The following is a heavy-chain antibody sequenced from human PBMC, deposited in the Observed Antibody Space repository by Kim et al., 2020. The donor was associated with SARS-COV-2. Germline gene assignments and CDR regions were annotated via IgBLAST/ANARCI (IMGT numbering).Heavy chain of an antibody. V-gene: IGHV3-30-3*01. D-gene: IGHD3-10*01. J-gene: IGHJ4*02. Sequence: GGSLRLSCAASGFTFSSYAMHWVRQAPGKGLEWVAVISYDGSNKYYADSVKGRFTISRDNSKNTLYLQMNSLRAEDTAVYYCARANYYGSGKVWGYFDYWGQGTLVTVSS. CDR1: GFTFSSYA. CDR3: ARANYYGSGKVWGYFDY. CDR2: ISYDGSNK.